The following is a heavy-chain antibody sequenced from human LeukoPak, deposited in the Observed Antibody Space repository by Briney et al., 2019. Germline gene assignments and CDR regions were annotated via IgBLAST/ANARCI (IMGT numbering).Heavy chain of an antibody. CDR1: GFAFSSYE. CDR2: IGYSGRTI. V-gene: IGHV3-48*03. CDR3: ALLAVASDFDY. Sequence: GGSLRLSCAASGFAFSSYEMNWVRQAPGKGLEWVANIGYSGRTIYYADSVKGRFTISRDNAKNSLYLQMNSLRVEDTAVYYCALLAVASDFDYWGQGALVTVSS. D-gene: IGHD6-19*01. J-gene: IGHJ4*02.